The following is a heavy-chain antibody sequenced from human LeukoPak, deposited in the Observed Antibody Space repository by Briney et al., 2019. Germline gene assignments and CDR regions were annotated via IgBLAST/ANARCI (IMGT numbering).Heavy chain of an antibody. CDR3: ARDAAQQQLAEFDY. CDR2: ISSSSRYI. D-gene: IGHD6-13*01. V-gene: IGHV3-21*01. CDR1: GFTFSSYS. Sequence: GGSLRLSCAASGFTFSSYSMNWVRQAPGKGLEWVSSISSSSRYIYYADSVKGRFTISRDNAKNSLYLQMNSLRAEDTAVYYCARDAAQQQLAEFDYWGQGTLVTVSS. J-gene: IGHJ4*02.